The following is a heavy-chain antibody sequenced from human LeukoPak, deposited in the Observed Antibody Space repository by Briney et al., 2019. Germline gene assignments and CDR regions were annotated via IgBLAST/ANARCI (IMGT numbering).Heavy chain of an antibody. CDR3: ATDYYDSSGYTA. D-gene: IGHD3-22*01. CDR1: GFTFSSYS. Sequence: GGSLRLSCAASGFTFSSYSMNWVRQAPGKGLEWVSSISSSSSYIYYADSVKGRFTISRDNSKNTLYLQMNSLRAEDTAVYYCATDYYDSSGYTAWGQGTLVTVSS. J-gene: IGHJ5*02. CDR2: ISSSSSYI. V-gene: IGHV3-21*01.